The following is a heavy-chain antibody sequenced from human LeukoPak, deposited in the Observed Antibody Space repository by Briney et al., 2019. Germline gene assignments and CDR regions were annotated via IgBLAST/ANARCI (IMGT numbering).Heavy chain of an antibody. Sequence: PSETLSLTCTVSGDSFTSSSHHWGWIRQPPGKGLEWIGEIYHSGSTYYNPSLESRVTISVDMSKNQFSLKLSSVTATDTAVYYCASGGSSSWYRWFDPWGQGTLVTVSS. D-gene: IGHD6-13*01. CDR1: GDSFTSSSHH. CDR3: ASGGSSSWYRWFDP. J-gene: IGHJ5*02. V-gene: IGHV4-39*01. CDR2: IYHSGST.